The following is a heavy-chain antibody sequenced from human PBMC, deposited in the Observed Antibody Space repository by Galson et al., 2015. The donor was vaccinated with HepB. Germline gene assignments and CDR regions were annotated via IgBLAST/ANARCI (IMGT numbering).Heavy chain of an antibody. Sequence: SLRLSCAVSGFTFSSYAMRWVRQAPGKGLEWVSGINSDDSSTIYADSVKGRFITSRDNAKNTLYLYMNSLRAEDTAVYYCAREDPLASFDYWGQGTLVTVSS. V-gene: IGHV3-74*01. J-gene: IGHJ4*02. CDR1: GFTFSSYA. CDR2: INSDDSST. CDR3: AREDPLASFDY.